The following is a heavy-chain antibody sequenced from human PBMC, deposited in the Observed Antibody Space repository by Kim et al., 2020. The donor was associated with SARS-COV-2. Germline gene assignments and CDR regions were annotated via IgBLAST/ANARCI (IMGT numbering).Heavy chain of an antibody. Sequence: SETLSLTCGVSGGSLSDSYWTWIRQSPGTGLEWIGEITDCGSTNYNPSLKSRVTISVDTSKKQFSLRLRSVTAAATAVYYCARGPIVIVPAARLFNFWGKGTLVTVSS. CDR1: GGSLSDSY. CDR2: ITDCGST. V-gene: IGHV4-34*01. D-gene: IGHD2-2*01. CDR3: ARGPIVIVPAARLFNF. J-gene: IGHJ4*02.